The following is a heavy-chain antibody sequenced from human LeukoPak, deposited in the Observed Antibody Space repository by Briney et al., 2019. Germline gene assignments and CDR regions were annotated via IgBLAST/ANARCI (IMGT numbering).Heavy chain of an antibody. CDR1: GGSISSGGYS. Sequence: PSQTLSLTCAVSGGSISSGGYSWSWIRQPPGKGLEWIGSIYYSGSTYYNPSLKSRVTISVDTSKNQFSLKLSSVTAADTAVYYCARHLRNALGEVWWLDYWGQGTLVTVS. CDR3: ARHLRNALGEVWWLDY. CDR2: IYYSGST. V-gene: IGHV4-30-2*03. J-gene: IGHJ4*02. D-gene: IGHD5-12*01.